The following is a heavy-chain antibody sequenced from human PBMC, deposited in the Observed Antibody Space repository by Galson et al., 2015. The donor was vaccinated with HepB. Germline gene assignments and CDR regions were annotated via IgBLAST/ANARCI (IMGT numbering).Heavy chain of an antibody. V-gene: IGHV3-23*01. CDR1: GFSYSNNT. Sequence: FLRPSSAAGGFSYSNNTMRCVRPAAGEGLEWVSTSGGNTYYADSDTGRFTISRDNSKNTLYLQMHSLTAEDTAIYYCAKRATEGFAHGDNFHCWGQGTLVAVSS. CDR3: AKRATEGFAHGDNFHC. D-gene: IGHD1-1*01. J-gene: IGHJ4*02. CDR2: SGGNT.